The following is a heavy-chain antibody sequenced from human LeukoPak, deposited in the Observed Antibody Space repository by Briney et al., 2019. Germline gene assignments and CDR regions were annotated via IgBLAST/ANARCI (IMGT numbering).Heavy chain of an antibody. J-gene: IGHJ4*02. D-gene: IGHD3-3*01. Sequence: PGGSLRLSCAASGFTFSSYSMNWVRQAPGKGLEWVSSISSSSSYIYYADSVKGRFTISRDNAKNSLYLQMNSLRAEDTAVYYCARESDFWSGDFDYWGQGTLVTVSS. CDR2: ISSSSSYI. CDR1: GFTFSSYS. CDR3: ARESDFWSGDFDY. V-gene: IGHV3-21*01.